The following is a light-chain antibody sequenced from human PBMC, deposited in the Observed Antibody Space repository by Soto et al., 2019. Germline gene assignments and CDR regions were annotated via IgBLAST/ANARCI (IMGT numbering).Light chain of an antibody. CDR1: QSVSTSY. CDR3: QQYRSFPLT. V-gene: IGKV3-20*01. J-gene: IGKJ4*01. Sequence: EIVLTQSPGTLSLSPGERATLSCRASQSVSTSYLAWYQQKPGQAPRLLIYGASSRATGIPDSFSGSGSGAHFTLTISRLQPEDFAFYYCQQYRSFPLTFGRGTMVQI. CDR2: GAS.